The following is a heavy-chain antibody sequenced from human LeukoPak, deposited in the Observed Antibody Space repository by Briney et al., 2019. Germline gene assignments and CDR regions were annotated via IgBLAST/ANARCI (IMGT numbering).Heavy chain of an antibody. CDR3: AKGTRDLVEDY. CDR1: GFTFSSYA. D-gene: IGHD2-15*01. Sequence: GGSLRLSCAASGFTFSSYAMSWVRQAPGKGLEWVSGIGGSAGSTYYADSVKGRFTISRDNSKNTLYLQMNSLRAEDTAVYYCAKGTRDLVEDYWGQGTPVTVSS. CDR2: IGGSAGST. J-gene: IGHJ4*02. V-gene: IGHV3-23*01.